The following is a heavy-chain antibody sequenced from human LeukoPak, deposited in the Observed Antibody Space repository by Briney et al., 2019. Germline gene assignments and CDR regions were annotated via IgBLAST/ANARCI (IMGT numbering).Heavy chain of an antibody. D-gene: IGHD3-10*01. V-gene: IGHV1-18*04. CDR1: GYTFTSYG. J-gene: IGHJ6*04. CDR3: ARDGSHGSGSYYPYYYGMDV. CDR2: ISAYNGNT. Sequence: ASVKASCTASGYTFTSYGISWVRQAPGQGLEWMGWISAYNGNTNSAPKLQGRVTMTTDTSTSTAYMELRSLRSDDTAVYYCARDGSHGSGSYYPYYYGMDVWGKGTTVTVSS.